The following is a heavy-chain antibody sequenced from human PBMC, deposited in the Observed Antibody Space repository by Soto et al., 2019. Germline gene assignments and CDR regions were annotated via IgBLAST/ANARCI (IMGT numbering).Heavy chain of an antibody. CDR1: GYTFSSYW. V-gene: IGHV5-51*01. CDR2: IYPGDSET. J-gene: IGHJ1*01. CDR3: ARLRVLLPVTKMPSLHN. Sequence: GEALKISCQAAGYTFSSYWSAGVRQMPGKGLEWVGIIYPGDSETRYSPALQGQVTISADRSTTTAYLQWSSLKASDSGTYYCARLRVLLPVTKMPSLHNWGSGTLVAVSS. D-gene: IGHD4-17*01.